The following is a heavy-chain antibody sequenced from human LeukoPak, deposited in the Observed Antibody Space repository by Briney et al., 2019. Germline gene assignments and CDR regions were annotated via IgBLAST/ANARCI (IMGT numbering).Heavy chain of an antibody. CDR2: ISSSSTYM. CDR3: ARDRSGSYPETYGMDV. J-gene: IGHJ6*02. Sequence: PGGSLRLSCVVSGFTFSSYSMNWVRQAPGKGLEWVSSISSSSTYMFYGDSMKGRFTISRDNAKSSLYLQMNSLRAEDTAVYYCARDRSGSYPETYGMDVWGQGTTVTVSS. V-gene: IGHV3-21*01. D-gene: IGHD1-26*01. CDR1: GFTFSSYS.